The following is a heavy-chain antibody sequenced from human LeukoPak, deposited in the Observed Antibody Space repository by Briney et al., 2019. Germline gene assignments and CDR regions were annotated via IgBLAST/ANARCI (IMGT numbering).Heavy chain of an antibody. CDR2: IYTSGST. J-gene: IGHJ6*03. Sequence: PSETLSLTCSVSGDSINSNYWSWMRQPAGKGLEWIGRIYTSGSTNYNPSLKSRVTMSVDTSKNQFSLKLSSVTAADMAVYYCARDRPEGFCSSTSCYGTYYYYMDVWGKGTTVTVSS. CDR1: GDSINSNY. CDR3: ARDRPEGFCSSTSCYGTYYYYMDV. D-gene: IGHD2-2*01. V-gene: IGHV4-4*07.